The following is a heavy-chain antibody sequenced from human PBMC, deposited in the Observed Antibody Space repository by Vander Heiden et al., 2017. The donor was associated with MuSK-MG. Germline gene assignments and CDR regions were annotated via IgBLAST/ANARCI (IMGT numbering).Heavy chain of an antibody. Sequence: EVHLVESGGGLVRPGRSLGLPFAASGFTFDDFVMFWVRQAPGKGLEWVAGISWNGGSIHYAASVRGRFTITRDNARNSMFLQMSSLRPEDTAIYYCAKGKLALLESSIDSWGLGTLVTVSS. CDR1: GFTFDDFV. J-gene: IGHJ4*02. CDR2: ISWNGGSI. D-gene: IGHD3-3*02. V-gene: IGHV3-9*01. CDR3: AKGKLALLESSIDS.